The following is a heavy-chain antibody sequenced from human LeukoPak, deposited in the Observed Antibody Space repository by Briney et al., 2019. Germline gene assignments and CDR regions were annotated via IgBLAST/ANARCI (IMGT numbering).Heavy chain of an antibody. D-gene: IGHD2-15*01. J-gene: IGHJ4*02. CDR2: ITGSTYTT. V-gene: IGHV3-23*01. Sequence: GGTLRLSCAASGFLFNSYGMSWVRQAPGLGLEWVSGITGSTYTTYYADSVKGRFTISGDNSKNTLFLQMNSLRADDTAVYYCVKDQLNRFCSAGSCSITHDYWGQGTLVTVSS. CDR3: VKDQLNRFCSAGSCSITHDY. CDR1: GFLFNSYG.